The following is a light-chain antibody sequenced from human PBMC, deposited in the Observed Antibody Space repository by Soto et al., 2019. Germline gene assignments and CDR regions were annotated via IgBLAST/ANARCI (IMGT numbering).Light chain of an antibody. CDR2: GGT. Sequence: QSVLTQPASVSGSPGQSISISCTGTGSDIGGYEHVSWYQQQPGKAPKLLILGGTTRASGVSSRFFGAQSGNTASLTIAGIQPADDADYFCSSYTCVNRYVFGTGNKVTVL. CDR1: GSDIGGYEH. CDR3: SSYTCVNRYV. J-gene: IGLJ1*01. V-gene: IGLV2-14*03.